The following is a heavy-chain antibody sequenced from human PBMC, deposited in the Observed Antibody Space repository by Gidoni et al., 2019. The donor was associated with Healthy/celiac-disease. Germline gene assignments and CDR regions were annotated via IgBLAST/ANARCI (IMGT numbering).Heavy chain of an antibody. V-gene: IGHV1-24*01. Sequence: QAQLVQSGAEVKKPGASVKVSCKLSGYTLIALSMPWVRQAPGKGLGWMGGFDPEEGETIYAQKFQGRVTMTENTSTNTAYLKLSSLRSGDTAVYYCATVCRSASCYIAFDIWGQGTMVTVSS. D-gene: IGHD2-2*02. CDR3: ATVCRSASCYIAFDI. J-gene: IGHJ3*02. CDR1: GYTLIALS. CDR2: FDPEEGET.